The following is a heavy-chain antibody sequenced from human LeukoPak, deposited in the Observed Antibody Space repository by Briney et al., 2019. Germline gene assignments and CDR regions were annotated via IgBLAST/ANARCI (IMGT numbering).Heavy chain of an antibody. CDR3: VRHKSDWLSTRAPMDV. V-gene: IGHV3-7*04. J-gene: IGHJ6*02. CDR1: GFTFSSYW. D-gene: IGHD3-9*01. Sequence: TGGSQRLSCAASGFTFSSYWMTWVRQAPGKGLEWVANIKQDGSVKYYLDSVQGRFTISRDNTKNSLYLQMNSLRGEDTAVYYCVRHKSDWLSTRAPMDVWGQGTTVTVSS. CDR2: IKQDGSVK.